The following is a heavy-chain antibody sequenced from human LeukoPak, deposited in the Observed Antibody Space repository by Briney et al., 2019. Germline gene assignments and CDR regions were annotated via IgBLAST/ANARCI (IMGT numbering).Heavy chain of an antibody. D-gene: IGHD3-16*02. Sequence: SETLSLTCTVSGGSISSSGYYWSWIRQPPGKGLEWIGEINHSGSTNYNPSLKSRVTISVDTSKNQFSLKLSSVTAADTAVYYCARGRITFGGVIVGRFDYWGQGTLVTVSS. CDR1: GGSISSSGYY. V-gene: IGHV4-39*07. J-gene: IGHJ4*02. CDR3: ARGRITFGGVIVGRFDY. CDR2: INHSGST.